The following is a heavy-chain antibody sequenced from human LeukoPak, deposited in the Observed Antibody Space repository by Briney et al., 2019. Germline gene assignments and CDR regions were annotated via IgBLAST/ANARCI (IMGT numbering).Heavy chain of an antibody. Sequence: ASVKVSCKASGYTFTRHYMHWVRQAPGQGVEWMGIINPSGGSTIYAQKLQGRVTMTRDTSTSTVYMELSSLRSEDTAVYYCARVLGGLAFRTFDYWGQGTLVTVSS. CDR3: ARVLGGLAFRTFDY. CDR2: INPSGGST. D-gene: IGHD3-16*01. J-gene: IGHJ4*02. V-gene: IGHV1-46*01. CDR1: GYTFTRHY.